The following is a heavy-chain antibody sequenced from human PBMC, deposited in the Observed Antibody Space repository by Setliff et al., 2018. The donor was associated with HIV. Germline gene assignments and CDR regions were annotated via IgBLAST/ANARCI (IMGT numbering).Heavy chain of an antibody. Sequence: GSLRLSCAASGFPFSDYYMSWIRQAPGKGLEWVSYISSSGSTIYYADSVKGRFTISRDNAKNSLYLQMNSLRAEDTAVYYCARGSMIAHYYYYGMDVWGQGTTVTVSS. CDR1: GFPFSDYY. J-gene: IGHJ6*02. D-gene: IGHD3-22*01. CDR3: ARGSMIAHYYYYGMDV. V-gene: IGHV3-11*01. CDR2: ISSSGSTI.